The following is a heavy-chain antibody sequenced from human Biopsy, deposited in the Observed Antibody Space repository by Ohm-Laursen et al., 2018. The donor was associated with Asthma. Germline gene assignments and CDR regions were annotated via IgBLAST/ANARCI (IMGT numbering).Heavy chain of an antibody. Sequence: SETLSLTCIVSGDAMSTSGSYWGWIRQSPGKGLEWIGGIYFSGKTYYNPSLESQVTISADTSKNHFSLKVTSVTAADTAVYYCARAVSSSSYWYFDLWGRGDLVTVSS. D-gene: IGHD6-6*01. J-gene: IGHJ2*01. CDR1: GDAMSTSGSY. CDR3: ARAVSSSSYWYFDL. CDR2: IYFSGKT. V-gene: IGHV4-39*02.